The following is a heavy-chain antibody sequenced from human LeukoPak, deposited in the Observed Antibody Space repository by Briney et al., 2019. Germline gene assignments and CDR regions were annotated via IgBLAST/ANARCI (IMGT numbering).Heavy chain of an antibody. CDR1: GFTFSSYE. CDR2: ISSSGSTI. Sequence: GGSLRLSCAASGFTFSSYEMSWVRQAPGKGLEWVSYISSSGSTIYYADSVKGRFTISRDNAKNSLYLQMNSLRAEDTAVYYCARSADYLHDAFDIWGQGTMVTVSS. V-gene: IGHV3-48*03. J-gene: IGHJ3*02. D-gene: IGHD4-11*01. CDR3: ARSADYLHDAFDI.